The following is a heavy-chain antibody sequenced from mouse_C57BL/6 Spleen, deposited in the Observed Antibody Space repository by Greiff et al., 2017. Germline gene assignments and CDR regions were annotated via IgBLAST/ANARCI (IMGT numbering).Heavy chain of an antibody. CDR3: ARSGYYGSSYARDY. V-gene: IGHV1-78*01. D-gene: IGHD1-1*01. J-gene: IGHJ4*01. Sequence: VKLMESDAELVKPGASVKISCKVSGYTFTDHTIHWMKQRPEQGLEWIGYIYPRDGSTKYNAKFKGKATLTADKSSSTAYMQLNSLTSEDAAVYFCARSGYYGSSYARDYWGQGTSVTVSS. CDR1: GYTFTDHT. CDR2: IYPRDGST.